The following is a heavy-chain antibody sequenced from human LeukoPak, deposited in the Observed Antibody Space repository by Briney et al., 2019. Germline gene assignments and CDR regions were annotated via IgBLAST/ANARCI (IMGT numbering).Heavy chain of an antibody. CDR3: AKDCGGDCYSYYYYYYGMDV. D-gene: IGHD2-21*02. V-gene: IGHV3-9*01. CDR2: ISWNSGSI. J-gene: IGHJ6*02. Sequence: GRSLRLSCAASGFTFDDYAMHWVRQAPGKGLEWVSGISWNSGSIGYADSVKGRFTISRDNARNSLYLQMNSLRAEDTAVYYCAKDCGGDCYSYYYYYYGMDVWGQGTTVTVSS. CDR1: GFTFDDYA.